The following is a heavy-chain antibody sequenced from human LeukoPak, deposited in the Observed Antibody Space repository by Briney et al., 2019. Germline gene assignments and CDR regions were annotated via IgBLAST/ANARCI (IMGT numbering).Heavy chain of an antibody. V-gene: IGHV3-23*01. CDR2: ISGSDGST. J-gene: IGHJ4*02. CDR3: AKDGGQGADY. Sequence: GGSLRLSCAASGFSFSSYAMSWVRQAPGKGLEWVSGISGSDGSTYYADSVKGRFTISRDNSKNTLYLQMNSLRAEDMAVYYCAKDGGQGADYWGQGTLVSVSS. CDR1: GFSFSSYA. D-gene: IGHD3-16*01.